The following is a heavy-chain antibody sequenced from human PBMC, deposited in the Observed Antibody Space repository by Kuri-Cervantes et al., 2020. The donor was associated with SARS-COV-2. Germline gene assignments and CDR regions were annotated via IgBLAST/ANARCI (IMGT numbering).Heavy chain of an antibody. CDR3: ARDMQILTGHYYLNFDY. Sequence: GGSLRLSCAASGFTFSSYSMNWVRQAPGKGLEWVSYLSSSSSTIYYADSVKGRFTISRDNAKDSLYLQMNSLRAEDTAVYYCARDMQILTGHYYLNFDYWGQGTLVTVSS. V-gene: IGHV3-48*01. D-gene: IGHD3-9*01. J-gene: IGHJ4*02. CDR2: LSSSSSTI. CDR1: GFTFSSYS.